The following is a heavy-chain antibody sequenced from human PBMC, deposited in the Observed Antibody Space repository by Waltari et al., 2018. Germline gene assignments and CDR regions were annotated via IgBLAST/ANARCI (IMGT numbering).Heavy chain of an antibody. CDR1: GFTVRKNY. V-gene: IGHV3-53*01. J-gene: IGHJ4*02. D-gene: IGHD1-26*01. CDR2: IYRGGST. Sequence: EVQLVESGGGVIQPGGSLRLSCAASGFTVRKNYMTWVRQAPGKGLEWLSVIYRGGSTYYADSVKGRFTISRDNSKNTLYLQMNSLRAEDTAVYYCARDPSGSYPGDYWGQGTLVTVS. CDR3: ARDPSGSYPGDY.